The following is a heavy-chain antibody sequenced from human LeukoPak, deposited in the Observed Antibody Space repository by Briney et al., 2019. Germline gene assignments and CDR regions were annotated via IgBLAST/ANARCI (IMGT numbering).Heavy chain of an antibody. CDR1: GYSFINYW. Sequence: GESLQISCKGSGYSFINYWIGWVRQMPDKGLEWMGIIYPGNSDIRYSPSSQGQVTISVDKSINTAYLQWTSLKASDTAIYYCTTGRFCSGGSCPSSFDFWGQGTLLTVPS. CDR2: IYPGNSDI. J-gene: IGHJ4*02. D-gene: IGHD2-15*01. V-gene: IGHV5-51*01. CDR3: TTGRFCSGGSCPSSFDF.